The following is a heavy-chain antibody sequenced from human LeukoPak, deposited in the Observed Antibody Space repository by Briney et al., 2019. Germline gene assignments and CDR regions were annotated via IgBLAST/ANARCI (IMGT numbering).Heavy chain of an antibody. CDR3: AKTPSLWWFDP. D-gene: IGHD3-16*02. Sequence: GGSLRLSCAASGFTFNTYAMSWVRQAPGTGLEWVSSISGSGGSTYYADSVKGRFTISRDNSNNTLYLQINSLRADDTAVYYCAKTPSLWWFDPWGQGTLSPSPQ. J-gene: IGHJ5*02. CDR1: GFTFNTYA. V-gene: IGHV3-23*01. CDR2: ISGSGGST.